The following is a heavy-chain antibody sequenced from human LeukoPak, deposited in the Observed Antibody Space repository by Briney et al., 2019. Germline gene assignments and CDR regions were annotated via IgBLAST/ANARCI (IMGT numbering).Heavy chain of an antibody. CDR1: GYTFTGYY. V-gene: IGHV1-2*02. J-gene: IGHJ4*02. Sequence: ASVTVSCKASGYTFTGYYMHWVRQAPGQGLEWMGWINPNSGGTNYAQKFQGRVTMTRDTSISTAYMELSRLRSDDTAVYYCARKDHDFWSGPPAVYYYWGQGTLVTVSS. CDR3: ARKDHDFWSGPPAVYYY. CDR2: INPNSGGT. D-gene: IGHD3-3*01.